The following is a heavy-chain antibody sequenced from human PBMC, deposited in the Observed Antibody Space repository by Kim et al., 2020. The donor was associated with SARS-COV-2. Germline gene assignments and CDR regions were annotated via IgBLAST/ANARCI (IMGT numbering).Heavy chain of an antibody. J-gene: IGHJ6*02. CDR2: IDPSDSYT. CDR3: ARHSDDHSYGYNTDYYYYGMDV. Sequence: GESLKISCKGSGYSFTSYWISWVRQMPGKGLEWMGRIDPSDSYTNYSPSFQGHVTISADKSISTAYLQWSSLKASDTAMYYCARHSDDHSYGYNTDYYYYGMDVWGQGTTVTVSS. CDR1: GYSFTSYW. V-gene: IGHV5-10-1*01. D-gene: IGHD5-18*01.